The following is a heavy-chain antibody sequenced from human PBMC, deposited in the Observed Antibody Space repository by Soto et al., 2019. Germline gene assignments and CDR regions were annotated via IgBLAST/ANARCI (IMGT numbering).Heavy chain of an antibody. V-gene: IGHV4-39*01. Sequence: SETLSLTCTVSGGSLSSSSYYWGWIRQPPGKGLEWIGSIYYSGSTYYNPSLKSRVTISVDTSKNQFSLKLSSVTAADTAVYYCARGSSGWFSFDYWGQGTLVTVSS. CDR1: GGSLSSSSYY. D-gene: IGHD6-19*01. CDR3: ARGSSGWFSFDY. J-gene: IGHJ4*02. CDR2: IYYSGST.